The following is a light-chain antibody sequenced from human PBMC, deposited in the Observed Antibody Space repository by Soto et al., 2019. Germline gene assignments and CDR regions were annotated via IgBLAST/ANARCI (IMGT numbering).Light chain of an antibody. CDR3: QQYKSYT. CDR1: QSISSW. V-gene: IGKV1-5*03. Sequence: DIQMNQSPSTLSASVGDRVTITCRASQSISSWLAWYQQKPGKAPKLLIYKASSLESGVPSRFSGSGSGTEFTLTISSLQPDDFATYYCQQYKSYTFGQGTKLEIK. CDR2: KAS. J-gene: IGKJ2*01.